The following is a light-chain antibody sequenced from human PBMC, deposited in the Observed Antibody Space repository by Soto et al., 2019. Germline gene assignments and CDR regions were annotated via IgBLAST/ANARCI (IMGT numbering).Light chain of an antibody. CDR3: AAWDDSLSGRV. V-gene: IGLV1-47*01. CDR1: SSNIGSNY. J-gene: IGLJ1*01. CDR2: RNS. Sequence: QSVLTQPPSASGTPGQRVTISCSGSSSNIGSNYVYWYQQLPGTAPKLLIYRNSQRPSGVPDRFSGSKSGTSASLAISGLRSGDEADFYCAAWDDSLSGRVFGTGTKVTVL.